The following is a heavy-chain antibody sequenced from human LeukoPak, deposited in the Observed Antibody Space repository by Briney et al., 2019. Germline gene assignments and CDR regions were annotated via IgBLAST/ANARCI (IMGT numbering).Heavy chain of an antibody. D-gene: IGHD1-1*01. Sequence: GGSLRVSCAASGFTFTTYSMTWVRQAPGKGLEWVSIINPGGITTYYADSVKGRFTISRDNSKNTVSLQMDSLRADDTAVYYCAKDRAGTPWADWGQGTLVTVSS. CDR1: GFTFTTYS. V-gene: IGHV3-23*03. J-gene: IGHJ4*02. CDR3: AKDRAGTPWAD. CDR2: INPGGITT.